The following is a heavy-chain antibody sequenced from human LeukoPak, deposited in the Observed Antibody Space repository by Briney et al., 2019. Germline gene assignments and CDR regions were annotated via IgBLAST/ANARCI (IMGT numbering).Heavy chain of an antibody. Sequence: ASVKVSCKASGYTFTSYYMHWVRQAPGQGLEWMGIINPSGGSTSYAQKFQGRVTMTRNTSISTAYMELSSLRSEDTAVYYCARYYGSGSYYNWPYYYYGMDVWGQGTTVTVSS. V-gene: IGHV1-46*01. J-gene: IGHJ6*02. CDR1: GYTFTSYY. D-gene: IGHD3-10*01. CDR3: ARYYGSGSYYNWPYYYYGMDV. CDR2: INPSGGST.